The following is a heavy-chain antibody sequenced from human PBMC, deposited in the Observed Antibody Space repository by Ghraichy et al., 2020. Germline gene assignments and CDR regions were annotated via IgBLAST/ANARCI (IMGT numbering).Heavy chain of an antibody. CDR3: VIPRYSVYYFDY. CDR2: ISGSGGNT. CDR1: GFTISIYA. V-gene: IGHV3-23*01. J-gene: IGHJ4*02. Sequence: GGSLRLSCVVSGFTISIYAMSWVRQAPGKGLQWVSAISGSGGNTYLADSVKGRFTISRDNSKNTLFLQMSSLRVEDTAVYYCVIPRYSVYYFDYWGQGTLVTVSS. D-gene: IGHD3-10*01.